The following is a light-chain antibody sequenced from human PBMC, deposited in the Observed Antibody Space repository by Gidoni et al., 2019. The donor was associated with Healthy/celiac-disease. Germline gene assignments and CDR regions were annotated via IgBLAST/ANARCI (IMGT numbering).Light chain of an antibody. CDR2: DGS. J-gene: IGLJ1*01. CDR3: CSYAGSSTFVYV. V-gene: IGLV2-23*03. CDR1: RSALGSYNL. Sequence: QSALTQPASVAGSPGQSITILCPGTRSALGSYNLVSWYQQHTVKAPRLMIYDGSKRPSWVSNRFSGSKSGNTASLTISGLQAEDEADYYCCSYAGSSTFVYVFGTGTKVTVL.